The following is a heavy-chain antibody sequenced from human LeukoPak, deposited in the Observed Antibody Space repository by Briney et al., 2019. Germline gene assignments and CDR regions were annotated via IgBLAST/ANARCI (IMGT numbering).Heavy chain of an antibody. D-gene: IGHD3-9*01. CDR3: AKDGVPGDILTGSTDV. J-gene: IGHJ6*04. CDR2: IWYDGSNK. Sequence: PGRSLRLSCAASGFTFSSYGMHWVRQAPGKGLEWVAVIWYDGSNKYYADSVKGRFTISRDNSKNTLYLQMNSLRAEDTAVYYCAKDGVPGDILTGSTDVWGKGTTVTVSS. CDR1: GFTFSSYG. V-gene: IGHV3-33*06.